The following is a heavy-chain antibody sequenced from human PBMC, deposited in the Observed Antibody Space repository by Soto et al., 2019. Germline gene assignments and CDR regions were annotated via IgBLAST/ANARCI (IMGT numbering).Heavy chain of an antibody. V-gene: IGHV4-4*02. CDR1: GDSISSSVG. D-gene: IGHD7-27*01. CDR3: ARKAWVRFDY. CDR2: VFHTGDT. J-gene: IGHJ4*02. Sequence: ASETLSLTCSVSGDSISSSVGWTWVRQPPGKGLEWIGEVFHTGDTYFNPSLRSRVAMSVDKSTNEFSLKVTSVTAADTAIYYCARKAWVRFDYWGQGALVTVSS.